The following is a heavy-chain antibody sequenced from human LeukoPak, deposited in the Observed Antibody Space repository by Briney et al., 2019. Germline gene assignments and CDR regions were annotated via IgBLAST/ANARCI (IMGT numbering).Heavy chain of an antibody. CDR2: ISYDGGNK. J-gene: IGHJ4*02. V-gene: IGHV3-30*03. CDR1: GFTFSSYG. Sequence: PGGSLRLSCAASGFTFSSYGMHWVRQAPGKGLEWVAVISYDGGNKSYADSVKGRFTISRDNSKNTLYLQMNSLRTEDTAVYYCARDGSGWYGYWGQGTLVTVSS. CDR3: ARDGSGWYGY. D-gene: IGHD6-19*01.